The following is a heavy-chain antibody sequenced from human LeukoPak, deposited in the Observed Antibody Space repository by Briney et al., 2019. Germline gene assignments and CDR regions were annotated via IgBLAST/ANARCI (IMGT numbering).Heavy chain of an antibody. CDR1: GGSFSGYY. CDR3: ARGSNYDYVWGSYRYTPYYFDY. V-gene: IGHV4-34*01. Sequence: SETLSLTCAVYGGSFSGYYWSWIRQPPGKGLEWIGEINHSGSTNYNPSLKSRVTISVDTSKNQFPLKLSSVTAADTAVYYCARGSNYDYVWGSYRYTPYYFDYWGQGTLVTVSS. D-gene: IGHD3-16*02. J-gene: IGHJ4*02. CDR2: INHSGST.